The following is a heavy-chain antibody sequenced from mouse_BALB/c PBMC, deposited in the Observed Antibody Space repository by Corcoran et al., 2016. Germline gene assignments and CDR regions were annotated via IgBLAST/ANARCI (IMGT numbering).Heavy chain of an antibody. CDR1: GFPLRTSGMG. CDR3: ARSAYYCNFFAY. V-gene: IGHV8-8*01. D-gene: IGHD2-10*01. CDR2: IWWDDDK. J-gene: IGHJ3*01. Sequence: HVTLKESGPGILKPSKTLRLTCSFSGFPLRTSGMGVGWIRQPSGKSLEWMAHIWWDDDKYYNPSLKSQLTISKDTCRNQVFLKITSVDTADTATYYCARSAYYCNFFAYWGQGTLVTVS.